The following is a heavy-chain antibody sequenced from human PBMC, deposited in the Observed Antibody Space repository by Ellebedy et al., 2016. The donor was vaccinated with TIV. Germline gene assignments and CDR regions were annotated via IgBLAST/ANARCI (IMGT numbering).Heavy chain of an antibody. CDR2: IYYSGST. V-gene: IGHV4-39*07. J-gene: IGHJ4*02. CDR1: GSSSYY. Sequence: SETLSLTXPASGSSSYYWGWIRPSPGTGLEWIGSIYYSGSTYYNPSLGSRVTISVDRSKNQFSLTLRSVTAADTAVYYCARTYQMFGDGGCENWGQGTLVTVSS. D-gene: IGHD3-10*02. CDR3: ARTYQMFGDGGCEN.